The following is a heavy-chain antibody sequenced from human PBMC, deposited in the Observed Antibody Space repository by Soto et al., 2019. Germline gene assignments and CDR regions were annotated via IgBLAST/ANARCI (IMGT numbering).Heavy chain of an antibody. CDR3: ARSGSGSGWL. D-gene: IGHD6-19*01. V-gene: IGHV4-61*01. CDR2: IYYSGST. Sequence: SETLSLTCTVSGDSVSSGRFYWSWIRQPPGKGLEWIGYIYYSGSTKYNSSLRSRVTISVDTSKNQFSLKLTSVTAADTAVYYCARSGSGSGWLGGQGTLVTVSS. J-gene: IGHJ4*02. CDR1: GDSVSSGRFY.